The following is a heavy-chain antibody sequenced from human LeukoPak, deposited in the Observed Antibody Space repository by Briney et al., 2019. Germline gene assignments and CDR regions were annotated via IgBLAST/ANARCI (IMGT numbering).Heavy chain of an antibody. Sequence: SETLSLTCAVHGGYFSGYYWSWIRQPPGKGLEWIGEINHSGSTNYNPSLKSRVTMSVDTSKNQFSLKLYSVTAADTAVYYCARSLRQWLVRNTDAFDIWGQGTMVTVSS. J-gene: IGHJ3*02. CDR2: INHSGST. V-gene: IGHV4-34*01. D-gene: IGHD6-19*01. CDR3: ARSLRQWLVRNTDAFDI. CDR1: GGYFSGYY.